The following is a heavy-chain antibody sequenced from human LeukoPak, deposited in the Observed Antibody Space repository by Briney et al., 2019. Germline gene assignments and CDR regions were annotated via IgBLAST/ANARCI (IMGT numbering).Heavy chain of an antibody. CDR3: ARGDCSSTSCYEDGAFDI. J-gene: IGHJ3*02. CDR2: MNPNSGNT. Sequence: ASVKVSCKASGYTFTSYDINWVRQATGQGLEWMGWMNPNSGNTGYAQKFQGRVTMTRNTSISTAYMELSSLRSEDTAVYYCARGDCSSTSCYEDGAFDIWGQGTMVTVSS. CDR1: GYTFTSYD. V-gene: IGHV1-8*01. D-gene: IGHD2-2*01.